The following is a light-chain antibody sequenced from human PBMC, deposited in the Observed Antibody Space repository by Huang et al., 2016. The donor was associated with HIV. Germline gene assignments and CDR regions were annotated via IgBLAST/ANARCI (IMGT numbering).Light chain of an antibody. J-gene: IGKJ3*01. CDR1: SSLVYSDGNTY. V-gene: IGKV2-30*01. CDR3: MQGSHWPPT. Sequence: DVVMTQSPLSLPVTLGQPASISVRSSSSLVYSDGNTYLNWFLQSPGQSPRRVIYNVSIRDYGVPDRFSGSGSGTNFTLKISRVEAEDVGIYYCMQGSHWPPTFGPGTKVDFK. CDR2: NVS.